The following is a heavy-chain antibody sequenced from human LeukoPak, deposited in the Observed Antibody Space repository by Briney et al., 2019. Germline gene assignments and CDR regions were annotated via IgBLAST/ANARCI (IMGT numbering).Heavy chain of an antibody. CDR3: ARDYHNKGHDY. D-gene: IGHD2/OR15-2a*01. CDR1: GLTLSDCY. CDR2: IYPGGGVI. J-gene: IGHJ4*02. V-gene: IGHV3-11*01. Sequence: GGSLRLSCAASGLTLSDCYMSWSRQAPGKGLECVAYIYPGGGVIYYADSVKGRFTIFRDNTKNSLYLQMSSLRAEDTAIYYCARDYHNKGHDYWGPGTLVTVSS.